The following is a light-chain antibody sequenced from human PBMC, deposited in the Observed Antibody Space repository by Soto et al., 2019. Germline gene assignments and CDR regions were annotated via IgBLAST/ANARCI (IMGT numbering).Light chain of an antibody. V-gene: IGLV2-14*01. J-gene: IGLJ1*01. Sequence: QSALTQPASVSGSPGQSITITCTETSSDVGGYNYVSWYQQHPGKAPKLMIYEVSNRPSGVSNRFSVSKSGNTASLTISGLQAEDEADYYCSSYTSSSTYVFGTGTKLTVL. CDR2: EVS. CDR1: SSDVGGYNY. CDR3: SSYTSSSTYV.